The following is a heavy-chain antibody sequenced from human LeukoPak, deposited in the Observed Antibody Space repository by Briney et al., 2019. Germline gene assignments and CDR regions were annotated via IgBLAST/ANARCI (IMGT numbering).Heavy chain of an antibody. CDR3: AGVEFGSRYYYYVDV. D-gene: IGHD1-1*01. V-gene: IGHV3-11*01. Sequence: KPGGSLRLSCAASGFSFSDYYMSWIRQAPGKGLEWVSYISSSGSTIKYADSAKGRFPISRDNANTSLYLQMNSLRAEDTAVYYCAGVEFGSRYYYYVDVWGKGTTVTVSS. CDR1: GFSFSDYY. J-gene: IGHJ6*03. CDR2: ISSSGSTI.